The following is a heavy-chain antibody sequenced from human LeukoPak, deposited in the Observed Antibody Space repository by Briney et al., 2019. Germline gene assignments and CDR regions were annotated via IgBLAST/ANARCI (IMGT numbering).Heavy chain of an antibody. CDR2: ISSSGSTI. CDR1: GFTFSDYY. Sequence: GGSLRLSCAASGFTFSDYYMSWIRQAPGKGLEWVSYISSSGSTIYYADSVKGRFTISRDNAKSSLYLQMNSLRAEDTAVYYCVRGSRRKGNYYYGMDVWGQGTTVTVSS. CDR3: VRGSRRKGNYYYGMDV. J-gene: IGHJ6*02. V-gene: IGHV3-11*01. D-gene: IGHD6-13*01.